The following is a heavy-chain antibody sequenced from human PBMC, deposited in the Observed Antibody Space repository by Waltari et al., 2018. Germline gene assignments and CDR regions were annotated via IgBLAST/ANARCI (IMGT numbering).Heavy chain of an antibody. CDR1: GGSISSYY. Sequence: QVQLQESGPGLVKPSETLSLTCTVSGGSISSYYWSWIRQPPGKGLEWIGYIYYIGSTNYNPSLKSRVTRSVDTSKNQFALKLSSGTAADTAVYYCARDVVVPAAIYYGMDVWGQGTTVTVSS. CDR2: IYYIGST. D-gene: IGHD2-2*01. J-gene: IGHJ6*02. V-gene: IGHV4-59*01. CDR3: ARDVVVPAAIYYGMDV.